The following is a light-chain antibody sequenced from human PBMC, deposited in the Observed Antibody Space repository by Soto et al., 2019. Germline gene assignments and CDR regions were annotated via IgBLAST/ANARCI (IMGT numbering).Light chain of an antibody. CDR3: LLSYSNAYVL. V-gene: IGLV7-46*01. CDR2: DTS. J-gene: IGLJ2*01. CDR1: TGAVTSGHY. Sequence: QAVVTQEPSLTVSPGGTVTLTCGSNTGAVTSGHYPYWFQQKPGQAPRTLIYDTSNKHSWTPARFSGSLLGGKAALTLSGAQPEDEAEYYCLLSYSNAYVLFGGGTKLTVL.